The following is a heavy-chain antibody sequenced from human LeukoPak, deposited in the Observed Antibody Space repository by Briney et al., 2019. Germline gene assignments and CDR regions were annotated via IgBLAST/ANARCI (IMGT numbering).Heavy chain of an antibody. CDR2: IYYSGST. J-gene: IGHJ6*02. CDR1: GGSISSYY. CDR3: ARDRWNHKHSSSDYYYYGMDV. D-gene: IGHD6-6*01. V-gene: IGHV4-59*01. Sequence: SETLSLTCTVSGGSISSYYWSWIRQPPGKGLEWIGYIYYSGSTNYNPSLKSRVTISVDTSKNQFSLKLSSVTAAGTAVYYCARDRWNHKHSSSDYYYYGMDVWGQGTTVTVSS.